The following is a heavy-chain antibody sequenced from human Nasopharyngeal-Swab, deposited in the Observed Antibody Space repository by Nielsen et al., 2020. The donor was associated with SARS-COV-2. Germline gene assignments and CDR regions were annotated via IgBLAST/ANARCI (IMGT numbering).Heavy chain of an antibody. Sequence: TPSHTRVVFGGTLNGFHWKWIRQTPGKGLEWIGEINDRGSGNYNPSLRSRVTISAGTSNIKFSLKLNSVTAADTAVYYCARGQDAYYYMDVWGEGTTVTVSS. CDR3: ARGQDAYYYMDV. CDR1: GGTLNGFH. CDR2: INDRGSG. D-gene: IGHD2-15*01. J-gene: IGHJ6*03. V-gene: IGHV4-34*01.